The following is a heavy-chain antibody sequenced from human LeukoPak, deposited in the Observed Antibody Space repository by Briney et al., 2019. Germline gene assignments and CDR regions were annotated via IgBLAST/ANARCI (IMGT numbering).Heavy chain of an antibody. Sequence: SETLSLTCTVSGGSISSSYYYWGWIRQPPGKGLEWIGEISHRGNTDYNPSLKSRVTISVDKTKNHFFLNLTSVTAADTAVYYCAREGSGKDLDYWGQGTLVSVSS. J-gene: IGHJ4*02. D-gene: IGHD2-15*01. CDR3: AREGSGKDLDY. CDR1: GGSISSSYYY. V-gene: IGHV4-39*07. CDR2: ISHRGNT.